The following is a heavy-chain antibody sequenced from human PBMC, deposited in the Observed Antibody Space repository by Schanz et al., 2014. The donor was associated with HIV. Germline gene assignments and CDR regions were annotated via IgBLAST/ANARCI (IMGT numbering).Heavy chain of an antibody. Sequence: EVQLLESGGGVVQPGRSLRLSCAGSGFTFSRYWMTWVRQAPGKGLEWVANIKEDGSEKYHADSVKGRFTISRDNAKNSLFLQMESLRAEDTAVYYCARDGGEVWGQGTTVTVSS. CDR1: GFTFSRYW. J-gene: IGHJ6*02. CDR2: IKEDGSEK. CDR3: ARDGGEV. D-gene: IGHD3-16*01. V-gene: IGHV3-7*01.